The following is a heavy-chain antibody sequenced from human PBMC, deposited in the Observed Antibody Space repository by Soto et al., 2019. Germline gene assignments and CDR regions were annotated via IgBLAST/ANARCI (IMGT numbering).Heavy chain of an antibody. D-gene: IGHD2-2*01. J-gene: IGHJ6*02. V-gene: IGHV1-18*01. Sequence: QVQLVQSGAEVERPGASVKVSCKASGYSFSNYGFSWVRQAPGQRLEWMGWISAYNGNTNYAQKVQGRVTMTTDTSTGTAYMELRSLRSDDTAVYYCASSFTSSQWRYGMDVWGQGTTVTVSS. CDR1: GYSFSNYG. CDR2: ISAYNGNT. CDR3: ASSFTSSQWRYGMDV.